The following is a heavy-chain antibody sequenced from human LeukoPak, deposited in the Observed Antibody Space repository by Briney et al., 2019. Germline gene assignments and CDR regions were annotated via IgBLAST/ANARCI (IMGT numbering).Heavy chain of an antibody. V-gene: IGHV1-2*02. D-gene: IGHD2-15*01. CDR1: GYTFTDYY. CDR3: ARGVVVVAATDY. Sequence: ASVKVSCKASGYTFTDYYMHWVRQAPGQGLEWMGWINPNSGGTNYAQKFQGRVTMTRDTSISTAYMELSRLRSDDTAVYYCARGVVVVAATDYWGQGTLVTVSP. CDR2: INPNSGGT. J-gene: IGHJ4*02.